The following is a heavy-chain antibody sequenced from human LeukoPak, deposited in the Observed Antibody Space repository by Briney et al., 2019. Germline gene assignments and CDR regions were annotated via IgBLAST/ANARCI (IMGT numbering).Heavy chain of an antibody. CDR2: IYSSGST. Sequence: PSETLSLTCTVSGGSISSGDYYWSWIRQPPGKGLEWIGYIYSSGSTYYNPSLKSRVTMSIDTSNNQFSLKLSSVTAADTAVYYCAGDRLRYSNYYFDYWGQGTLVTVSS. V-gene: IGHV4-30-4*08. J-gene: IGHJ4*02. D-gene: IGHD4-11*01. CDR3: AGDRLRYSNYYFDY. CDR1: GGSISSGDYY.